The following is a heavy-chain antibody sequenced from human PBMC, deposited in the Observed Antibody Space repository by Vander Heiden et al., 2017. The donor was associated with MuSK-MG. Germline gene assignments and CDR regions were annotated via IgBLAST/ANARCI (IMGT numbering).Heavy chain of an antibody. J-gene: IGHJ2*01. D-gene: IGHD6-19*01. V-gene: IGHV4-34*01. CDR1: GGSFSGYY. CDR2: INHSGSP. CDR3: ARGVTPVFAAVAVTGGGGTPRPWYFDL. Sequence: QVQLQQWGAGLLKPSETLSLTCAVYGGSFSGYYWSWIRQPPGKGLEWIGEINHSGSPNYNPSLKSRVTISVDTAKNQFSLKLSSVTAADTAVYYWARGVTPVFAAVAVTGGGGTPRPWYFDLWGRGTLVTVSS.